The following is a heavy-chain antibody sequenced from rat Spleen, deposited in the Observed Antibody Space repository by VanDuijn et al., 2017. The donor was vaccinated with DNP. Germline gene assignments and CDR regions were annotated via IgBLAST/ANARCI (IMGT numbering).Heavy chain of an antibody. J-gene: IGHJ2*01. CDR1: GFTFSAYY. Sequence: EVQLVESGGGLVQPGRSLKLSCAASGFTFSAYYMAWVRQAPAKGLEWVAYIGSPAYAPYYADSVKGRFTISGDNAKSTLYLQMNSLRSEEMATYYCVRWNSGHFDYWGQGVMVTVSS. CDR3: VRWNSGHFDY. CDR2: IGSPAYAP. V-gene: IGHV5-22*01. D-gene: IGHD4-3*01.